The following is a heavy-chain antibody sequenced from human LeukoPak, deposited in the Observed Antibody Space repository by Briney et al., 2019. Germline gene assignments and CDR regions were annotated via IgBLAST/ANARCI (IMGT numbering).Heavy chain of an antibody. CDR3: ARLGRGSFLSYFDY. D-gene: IGHD1-26*01. CDR1: GGSISSYY. Sequence: PSEPLSLTCTVSGGSISSYYWSWIRQPPGKGLEWIGYIYYSGSTNYNPSLKSRVTISVDMSKNQFSLKLSSVTAADTAVYYCARLGRGSFLSYFDYWGQGTLVTVSS. CDR2: IYYSGST. J-gene: IGHJ4*02. V-gene: IGHV4-59*08.